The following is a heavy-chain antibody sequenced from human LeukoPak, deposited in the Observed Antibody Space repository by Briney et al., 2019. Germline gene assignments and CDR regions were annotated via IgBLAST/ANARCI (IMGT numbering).Heavy chain of an antibody. CDR1: GFTFSSYS. V-gene: IGHV3-21*01. D-gene: IGHD1-26*01. CDR3: ASLTDIEAGAVRY. J-gene: IGHJ4*02. CDR2: ISSSSSYI. Sequence: GGSWRLSCAASGFTFSSYSMNWVRQAPGKGLEWVSSISSSSSYIYYADSVKGRFTISRDNAKNSLYLQMNSLRAEDTAVYYCASLTDIEAGAVRYWGEGTLVTVSS.